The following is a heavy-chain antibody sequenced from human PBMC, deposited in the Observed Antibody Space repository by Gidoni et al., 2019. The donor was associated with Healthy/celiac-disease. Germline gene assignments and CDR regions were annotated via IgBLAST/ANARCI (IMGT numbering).Heavy chain of an antibody. CDR1: GFTFSSYG. CDR3: AKVLVDYYDSSGYLRPFDY. D-gene: IGHD3-22*01. J-gene: IGHJ4*02. V-gene: IGHV3-30*18. Sequence: QVQLVESGGGVVQPGRSLRLSCAASGFTFSSYGMPWVRQAPGKGLEWVAVISYDGSNKYYADSVKGRFTISRDNSKNTLYLQMNSLRAEDTAVYYCAKVLVDYYDSSGYLRPFDYWGQGTLVTVSS. CDR2: ISYDGSNK.